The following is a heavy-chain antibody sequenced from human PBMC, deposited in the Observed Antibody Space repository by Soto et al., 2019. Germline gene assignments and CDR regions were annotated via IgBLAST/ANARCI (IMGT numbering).Heavy chain of an antibody. J-gene: IGHJ4*02. CDR2: ISYDGSNK. V-gene: IGHV3-30*18. Sequence: QVQLVESGGGVVQPGRSLRLSCAASGFTFSSYGMHWVRQAPGKGLEWVAVISYDGSNKYYADSVKGRFTISRDNSKNTLYLQMNSLRAEDTAVYYCANGQSRAVAGTGGGYWGQGTLVTVSS. D-gene: IGHD6-19*01. CDR1: GFTFSSYG. CDR3: ANGQSRAVAGTGGGY.